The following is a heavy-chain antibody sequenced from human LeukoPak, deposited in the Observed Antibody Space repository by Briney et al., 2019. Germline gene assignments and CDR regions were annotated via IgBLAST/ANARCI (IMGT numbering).Heavy chain of an antibody. D-gene: IGHD3-22*01. V-gene: IGHV3-30*18. J-gene: IGHJ5*02. Sequence: AGGSLRLSCAASGFTFSSYGMHWVRQAPGKGLEWVAVISYDGSNKYYADSVKGRFTISRDNSKNTLYLQLNSLRAEDAAVYYCAKVAGRWLLLDWFDPWGQGTLVTVSS. CDR3: AKVAGRWLLLDWFDP. CDR1: GFTFSSYG. CDR2: ISYDGSNK.